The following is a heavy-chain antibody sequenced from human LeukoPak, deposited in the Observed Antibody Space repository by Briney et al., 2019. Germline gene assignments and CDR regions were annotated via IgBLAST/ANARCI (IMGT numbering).Heavy chain of an antibody. D-gene: IGHD2-15*01. J-gene: IGHJ4*02. CDR1: GFTFENYA. CDR3: AKDPNLPQYCSGGGSCLNGYYFDY. Sequence: GRSLRLSCAASGFTFENYAMHWVRQAPGKGLEWVSGISWNSNNIGYADSVEGRFTISRDNAKNSLYLQMNSLRAEDTALYYCAKDPNLPQYCSGGGSCLNGYYFDYWGQGTLVTVSS. V-gene: IGHV3-9*01. CDR2: ISWNSNNI.